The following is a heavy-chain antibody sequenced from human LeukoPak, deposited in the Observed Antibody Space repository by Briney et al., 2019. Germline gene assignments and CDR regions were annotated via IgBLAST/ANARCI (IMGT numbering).Heavy chain of an antibody. Sequence: PAGGSLRLSCAASGFTFSSYAMSWVRQAPGKGLEWVSTINGGGVNTHYADSVGGRFTISRDNSKNTLFLQMNSLRDEDTAVYYCAKAPSYYYDSSDYWGQGTLVTVSS. D-gene: IGHD3-22*01. J-gene: IGHJ4*02. CDR2: INGGGVNT. CDR1: GFTFSSYA. CDR3: AKAPSYYYDSSDY. V-gene: IGHV3-23*01.